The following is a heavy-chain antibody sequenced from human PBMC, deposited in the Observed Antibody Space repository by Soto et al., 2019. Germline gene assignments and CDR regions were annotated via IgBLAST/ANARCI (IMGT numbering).Heavy chain of an antibody. J-gene: IGHJ4*02. Sequence: QVQLVQSGAEVKKPGSSVKVSCKASGGTFSSYAISWVRQAPGQGLEWMGGIIPIFGTANYAQKFQERVTITRDMSTSTAYMELSSLRSEDTAVYYCAADPYYYDSSGYYYFDYWGQGTLVTVSS. CDR3: AADPYYYDSSGYYYFDY. CDR2: IIPIFGTA. V-gene: IGHV1-69*06. D-gene: IGHD3-22*01. CDR1: GGTFSSYA.